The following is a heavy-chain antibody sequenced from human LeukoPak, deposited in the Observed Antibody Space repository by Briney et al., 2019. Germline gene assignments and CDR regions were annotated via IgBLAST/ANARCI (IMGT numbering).Heavy chain of an antibody. CDR2: INHSGST. Sequence: PSETLSLTCAVYGGSFSGYYWSWIRQPPGKGLEWIGEINHSGSTNYNPSLKSRVTISVDTSKNQFSLKLSSVTAADTAVYYCARGQGLDTGYYFDYWGQGTLVTVSS. V-gene: IGHV4-34*01. J-gene: IGHJ4*02. CDR1: GGSFSGYY. CDR3: ARGQGLDTGYYFDY. D-gene: IGHD5-18*01.